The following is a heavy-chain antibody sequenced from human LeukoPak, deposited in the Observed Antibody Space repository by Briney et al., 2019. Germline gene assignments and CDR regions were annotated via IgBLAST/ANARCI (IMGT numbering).Heavy chain of an antibody. Sequence: PGGSLRLSCEASGFTFSSYWMNWVRQAPGKGPEWVSSITSSSSYIYYADSVKGRFTISRDNAKNSLYLQMDSLRAEDTAVYYCAKDFRDRRGKDWFDPWGQGTLVTVSS. D-gene: IGHD3-16*01. J-gene: IGHJ5*02. CDR2: ITSSSSYI. CDR3: AKDFRDRRGKDWFDP. CDR1: GFTFSSYW. V-gene: IGHV3-21*04.